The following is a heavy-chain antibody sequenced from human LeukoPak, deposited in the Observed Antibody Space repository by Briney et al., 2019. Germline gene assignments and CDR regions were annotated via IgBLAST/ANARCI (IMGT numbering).Heavy chain of an antibody. J-gene: IGHJ3*02. CDR3: AREVPAAISDAFDI. V-gene: IGHV4-30-4*08. CDR2: IYYSGST. CDR1: GGSISSGDYY. D-gene: IGHD2-2*01. Sequence: KPSETLSLTCTVSGGSISSGDYYWSWIRQPPGKGLEWIGYIYYSGSTYYNPSLKSRVTISVDTSKNQFSLKLSSVTAADTAVYYCAREVPAAISDAFDIWGQGTMVTVSS.